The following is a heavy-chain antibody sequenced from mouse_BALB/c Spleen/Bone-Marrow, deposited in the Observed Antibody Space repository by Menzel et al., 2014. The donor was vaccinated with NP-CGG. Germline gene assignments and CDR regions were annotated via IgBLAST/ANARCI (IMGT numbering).Heavy chain of an antibody. V-gene: IGHV14-3*02. CDR3: ARRAARATGFAY. Sequence: EVKLVESGAELVKPGASVKLSCTASGFNIKDTHMHWVKQRPEQGLEWIGRIDPANGNTKYDPKFQGKATITADTSSNTAYLQLSSLTSEDTAVYYCARRAARATGFAYWGQGTLVTVSA. D-gene: IGHD3-1*01. J-gene: IGHJ3*01. CDR2: IDPANGNT. CDR1: GFNIKDTH.